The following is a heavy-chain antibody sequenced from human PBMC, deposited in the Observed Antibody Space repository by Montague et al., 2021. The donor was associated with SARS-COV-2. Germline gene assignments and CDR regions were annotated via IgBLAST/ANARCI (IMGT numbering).Heavy chain of an antibody. V-gene: IGHV4-59*01. Sequence: SETLSLTCTVSGGSISSYSWSWIRRPPAKGLEWIGYIYNSGSTNSNPSLTSRVTISVDTSKNQFSLKLSSVTAADTAVYYCARVVPRRTEFDGYFDYWGQGTLVTVSS. D-gene: IGHD3-10*02. CDR3: ARVVPRRTEFDGYFDY. CDR2: IYNSGST. J-gene: IGHJ4*02. CDR1: GGSISSYS.